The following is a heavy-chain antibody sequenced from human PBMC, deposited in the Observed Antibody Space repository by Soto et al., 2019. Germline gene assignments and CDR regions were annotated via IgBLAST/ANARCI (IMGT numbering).Heavy chain of an antibody. CDR3: ARSIHYDLDY. D-gene: IGHD3-3*01. J-gene: IGHJ4*02. CDR1: GGSSDSGGYS. V-gene: IGHV4-30-2*01. CDR2: IYHTGST. Sequence: PSETLSLTCAVSGGSSDSGGYSWSWVRQPPGKGLEWLGYIYHTGSTLYKSSLRGRISMSLDISKNRCSLKLRSVTAADTAVYFCARSIHYDLDYWGQGTPVTAPQ.